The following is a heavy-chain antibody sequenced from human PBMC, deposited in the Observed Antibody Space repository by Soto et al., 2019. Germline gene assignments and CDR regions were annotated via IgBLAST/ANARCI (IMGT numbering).Heavy chain of an antibody. CDR3: ARDANHNWNYVRFFDY. D-gene: IGHD1-7*01. CDR1: GDSVSSNSAA. J-gene: IGHJ4*02. Sequence: KQSQTLSLTCAISGDSVSSNSAAWNWIRQSPSRGLEWLGRTYYRSKWYNDYAVSVKSRITINPDTSKNQFSLQLNSVTPEDTAVYYCARDANHNWNYVRFFDYWGQGTLVTVSS. V-gene: IGHV6-1*01. CDR2: TYYRSKWYN.